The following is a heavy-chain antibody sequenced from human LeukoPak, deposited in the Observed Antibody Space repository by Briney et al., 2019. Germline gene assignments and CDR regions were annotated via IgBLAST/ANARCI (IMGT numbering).Heavy chain of an antibody. Sequence: GGSLRLSCAASGFTFSSYAMNWVRQAPGKGLEWVSVISGSGNSTYYADSVKGRFTISRDNSKNTLYLQMNSLRAEDTAVYYCAKGARSSGWYPNDYWGQGTLVTVSS. CDR2: ISGSGNST. V-gene: IGHV3-23*01. J-gene: IGHJ4*02. CDR3: AKGARSSGWYPNDY. D-gene: IGHD6-19*01. CDR1: GFTFSSYA.